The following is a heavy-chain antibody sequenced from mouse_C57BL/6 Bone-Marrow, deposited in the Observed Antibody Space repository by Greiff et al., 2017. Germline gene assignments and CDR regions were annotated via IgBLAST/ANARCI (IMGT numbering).Heavy chain of an antibody. D-gene: IGHD2-4*01. J-gene: IGHJ2*01. CDR3: AIYYDYDNY. CDR1: GYTFTSYW. V-gene: IGHV1-69*01. CDR2: IDPSDSYT. Sequence: QVQLQQPGAELVMPGASVKLSCEASGYTFTSYWMHWVKQRPGQGLEWIGEIDPSDSYTNYNQKFKGKSTLTVDKSSSTAYMQLSSLTSEDSAVYYCAIYYDYDNYWGQGTTLTVSS.